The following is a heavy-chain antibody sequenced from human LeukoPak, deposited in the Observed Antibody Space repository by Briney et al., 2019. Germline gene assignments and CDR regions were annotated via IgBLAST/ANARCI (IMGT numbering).Heavy chain of an antibody. V-gene: IGHV1-69*05. D-gene: IGHD4-17*01. CDR1: GGTFSSYA. CDR3: ARDRRTTVTTGKGGWFDP. Sequence: GASVKVSCKASGGTFSSYAISWVRQAPGQGLEWMGRIIPIFGTANYAQKFQGRVTITTDESTSTAYMELSSLRSEDTAVYYCARDRRTTVTTGKGGWFDPWGQGTLVTVSS. J-gene: IGHJ5*02. CDR2: IIPIFGTA.